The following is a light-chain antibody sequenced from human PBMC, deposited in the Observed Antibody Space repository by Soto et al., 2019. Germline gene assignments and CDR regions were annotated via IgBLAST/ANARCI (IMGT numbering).Light chain of an antibody. CDR3: QQYGSSPRT. V-gene: IGKV3-20*01. J-gene: IGKJ1*01. CDR1: QSVSSSY. Sequence: EIVLTQSPGTLSLSPGERATLSCRAIQSVSSSYLAWYQQKPGQAPRLLIYGASSRATGIPDRFSGSVSGTDFTLTISSLEPEDFAVYYCQQYGSSPRTFGQGTKVDIK. CDR2: GAS.